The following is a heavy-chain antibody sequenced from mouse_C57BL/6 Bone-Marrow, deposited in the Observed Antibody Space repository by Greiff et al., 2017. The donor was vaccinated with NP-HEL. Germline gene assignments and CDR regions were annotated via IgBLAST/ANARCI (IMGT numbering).Heavy chain of an antibody. J-gene: IGHJ4*01. V-gene: IGHV1-52*01. D-gene: IGHD1-1*01. CDR1: GYTFTSYW. Sequence: VQLQQPGAELVRPGSSVKLSCKASGYTFTSYWMHWVKQRPIQGLEWIGNIDPSDSETHYNQKFKDKATLTVDKSSSTAYMQLSSLTSEDSAVYYCARWHYGSSYVGYYAMDYWGQGTSVTVSS. CDR3: ARWHYGSSYVGYYAMDY. CDR2: IDPSDSET.